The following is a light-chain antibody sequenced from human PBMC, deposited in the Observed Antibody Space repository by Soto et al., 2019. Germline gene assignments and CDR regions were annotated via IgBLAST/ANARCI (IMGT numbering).Light chain of an antibody. CDR3: QTWESNTQV. CDR2: LEGSGSY. Sequence: QLVLTQSSSASASLGSSVKLTCTLSSGHSSYIIAWHQQQPGKAPRYLMKLEGSGSYNKGSGVPDRFSGSSSGADRYLTFSSLQFEDEADYYCQTWESNTQVFGTGTPVPVL. CDR1: SGHSSYI. J-gene: IGLJ1*01. V-gene: IGLV4-60*02.